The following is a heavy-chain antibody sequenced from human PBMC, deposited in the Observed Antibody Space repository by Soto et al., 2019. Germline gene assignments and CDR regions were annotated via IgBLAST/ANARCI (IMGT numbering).Heavy chain of an antibody. D-gene: IGHD4-17*01. J-gene: IGHJ5*01. CDR3: AGHYYMWSGYLSPVDS. V-gene: IGHV3-11*01. CDR2: IDTSGTKI. Sequence: QVQLVESGGDLVKPGGSLRLSCAASGYNFSAYYMSWIRQAPGKGLEWISYIDTSGTKIYYADSVKGRFTITRDNAKNSLYLEMNSLRDEDTAVYYCAGHYYMWSGYLSPVDSWGQGTLVTVSS. CDR1: GYNFSAYY.